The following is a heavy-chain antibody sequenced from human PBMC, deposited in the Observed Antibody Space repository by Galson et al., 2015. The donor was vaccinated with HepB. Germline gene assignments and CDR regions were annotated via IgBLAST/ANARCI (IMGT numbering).Heavy chain of an antibody. J-gene: IGHJ3*02. CDR3: ARGALQVYDYVWGSYRYPNDAFDI. Sequence: SETLSLTCAVYGGSFSGYYWSWIRQPPGKGLEWIGEINHSGSTNYNPSLKSRVTISVDTSKNQFSLKLSSVTAADTAVYYCARGALQVYDYVWGSYRYPNDAFDIWGQGTMVTVSS. V-gene: IGHV4-34*01. CDR1: GGSFSGYY. CDR2: INHSGST. D-gene: IGHD3-16*02.